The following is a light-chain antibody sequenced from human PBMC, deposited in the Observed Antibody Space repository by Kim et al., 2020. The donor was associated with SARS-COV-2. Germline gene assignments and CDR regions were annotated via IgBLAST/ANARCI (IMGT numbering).Light chain of an antibody. J-gene: IGLJ3*02. CDR2: EVS. V-gene: IGLV2-8*01. Sequence: QSVTISCTGTSRDLGAYTYVSWYQQHPGEAPKLIIFEVSKRPSGVPDRFSGSKSGNTASLPVSGLQAEDEADYYCCSYAGSKNFEVFGGGTQLTVL. CDR1: SRDLGAYTY. CDR3: CSYAGSKNFEV.